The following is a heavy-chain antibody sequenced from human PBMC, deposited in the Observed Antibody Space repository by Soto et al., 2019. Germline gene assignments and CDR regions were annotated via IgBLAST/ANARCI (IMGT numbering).Heavy chain of an antibody. J-gene: IGHJ4*02. V-gene: IGHV4-59*01. D-gene: IGHD6-19*01. CDR3: ARTPMTAVAVYYFDY. Sequence: TSETLSLTCTVSGGSISSYYWSWIRQPPGKGLEWIGYIYYSGSTNYNPSLKSRVTISVDTSKNQFSLKLSSVTAADTAVYYCARTPMTAVAVYYFDYWGQGTLVTVSS. CDR1: GGSISSYY. CDR2: IYYSGST.